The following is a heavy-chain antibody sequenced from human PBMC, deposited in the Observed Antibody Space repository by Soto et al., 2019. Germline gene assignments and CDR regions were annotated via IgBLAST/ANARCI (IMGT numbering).Heavy chain of an antibody. D-gene: IGHD6-19*01. CDR3: ARQLHSGWLYGLDV. Sequence: GESLKISRKVSGYNFGTYWISWVRQIPGKGLEWMGRIAPSDSYTYYSPSFQGHVTISADTSISTAYLQWSSLKASDTAVYHCARQLHSGWLYGLDVWGQGPTVTVSS. CDR1: GYNFGTYW. V-gene: IGHV5-10-1*01. CDR2: IAPSDSYT. J-gene: IGHJ6*02.